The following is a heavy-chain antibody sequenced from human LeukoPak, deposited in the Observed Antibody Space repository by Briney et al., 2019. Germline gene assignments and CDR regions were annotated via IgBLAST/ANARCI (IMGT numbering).Heavy chain of an antibody. J-gene: IGHJ4*02. Sequence: SETLSLTCTVSGGSISSYYWSWIRQPPRKGLERIGYIYYSGSTNYNPSLKSRVTISVDTSKNQFSLKLSSVTAADTAVYYCARARGLRFLEWLLYDYWGQGTLVTVSS. CDR2: IYYSGST. D-gene: IGHD3-3*01. CDR1: GGSISSYY. CDR3: ARARGLRFLEWLLYDY. V-gene: IGHV4-59*01.